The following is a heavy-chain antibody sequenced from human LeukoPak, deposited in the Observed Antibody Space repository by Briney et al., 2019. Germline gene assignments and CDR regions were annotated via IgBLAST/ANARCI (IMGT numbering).Heavy chain of an antibody. Sequence: ASVKVSCKASSYTFTDNSIHWVRQAPGQGPQWMGWIDPNSGDTHYARNFQDRVTLTRDTSLGTAHMELTSLRSDDTAMYYCARENSFGPGSYIFDSWGQGTLVTVSS. CDR2: IDPNSGDT. V-gene: IGHV1-2*02. J-gene: IGHJ4*02. D-gene: IGHD3-10*01. CDR1: SYTFTDNS. CDR3: ARENSFGPGSYIFDS.